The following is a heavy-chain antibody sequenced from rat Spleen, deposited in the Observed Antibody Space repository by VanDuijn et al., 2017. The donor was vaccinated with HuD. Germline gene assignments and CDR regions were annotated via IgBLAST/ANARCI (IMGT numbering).Heavy chain of an antibody. V-gene: IGHV5-31*01. CDR3: TRDYYDGYYRFAY. Sequence: EVQLVESGGGLVQPGRSLKLSCVASGFTFNNYWMTWIRQAPGKGLEWVASITNTGGSTYYPDSVKGRFTISRDNAKSTLYLQMKGLRSEDTATYYCTRDYYDGYYRFAYWGQGTLVTVSS. CDR1: GFTFNNYW. CDR2: ITNTGGST. D-gene: IGHD1-12*03. J-gene: IGHJ3*01.